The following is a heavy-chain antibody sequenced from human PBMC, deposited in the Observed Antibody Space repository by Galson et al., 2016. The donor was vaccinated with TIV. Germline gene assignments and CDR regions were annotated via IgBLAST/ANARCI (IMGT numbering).Heavy chain of an antibody. J-gene: IGHJ5*02. CDR2: IYTSGSP. Sequence: LSLTCTVSGGSISSYNWSWIRKPAGKGLEWIGRIYTSGSPNYNPSLKSRVTMSVDASRNQFSLKLDSMTAADTAVYYCARGGSNWFGGWFDPWGQGTLVTVSS. CDR1: GGSISSYN. V-gene: IGHV4-4*07. CDR3: ARGGSNWFGGWFDP. D-gene: IGHD6-13*01.